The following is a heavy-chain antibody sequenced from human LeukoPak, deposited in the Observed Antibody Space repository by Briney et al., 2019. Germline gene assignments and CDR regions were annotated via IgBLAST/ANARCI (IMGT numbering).Heavy chain of an antibody. J-gene: IGHJ4*02. CDR3: GETDIYFNPIDS. D-gene: IGHD3-9*01. CDR1: GVSISSSEW. V-gene: IGHV4-4*02. CDR2: IHRDGRT. Sequence: PSETLSLTCGVSGVSISSSEWWIWVRQPPGQGLEWIGEIHRDGRTRYNPSLKSRVTMSIDYSKNQFSLKVNSVTAADTAIYYCGETDIYFNPIDSWGPGSLVTVSS.